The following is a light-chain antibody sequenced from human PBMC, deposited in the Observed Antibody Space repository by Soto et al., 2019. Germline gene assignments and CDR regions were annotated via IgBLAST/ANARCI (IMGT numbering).Light chain of an antibody. CDR2: DVA. CDR3: VSFTSSTTYV. V-gene: IGLV2-14*03. Sequence: QSVLTQPASVSASPGQSLTISCTGTSSDVGGSNFVSWYQQHPGKPPKLIIYDVATRPSGVSNRFSGSKSGSTASLIISRLQTEDEADYYCVSFTSSTTYVFGSGTKLTVL. J-gene: IGLJ1*01. CDR1: SSDVGGSNF.